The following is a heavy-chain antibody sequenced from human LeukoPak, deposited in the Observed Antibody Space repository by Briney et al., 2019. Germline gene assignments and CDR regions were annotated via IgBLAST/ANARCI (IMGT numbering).Heavy chain of an antibody. CDR1: GGSISSSSYY. D-gene: IGHD1-26*01. CDR2: IYYSGST. Sequence: PSETLSLTCTVSGGSISSSSYYWGWIRQPPGKGLEWIGSIYYSGSTYYNPSPKSRVTISVDTSKNQFSLKLSSVTAADTAVYYCARVSGWELLRLDYWGQGTLVTVSS. CDR3: ARVSGWELLRLDY. V-gene: IGHV4-39*07. J-gene: IGHJ4*02.